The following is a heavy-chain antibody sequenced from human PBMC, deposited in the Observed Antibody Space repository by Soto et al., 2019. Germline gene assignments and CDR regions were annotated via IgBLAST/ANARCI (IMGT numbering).Heavy chain of an antibody. Sequence: ASVNLSRKASGYTFASYAMSWVRQTPGQGLEWMGWISAYNGNTNYSQNLQCRVTMTTDTSTSTAYMELRSLRSDDTAVYYCARDVKARVSHPAPMEFYWGQGTLGTVSS. J-gene: IGHJ4*02. D-gene: IGHD2-2*01. CDR3: ARDVKARVSHPAPMEFY. CDR1: GYTFASYA. CDR2: ISAYNGNT. V-gene: IGHV1-18*01.